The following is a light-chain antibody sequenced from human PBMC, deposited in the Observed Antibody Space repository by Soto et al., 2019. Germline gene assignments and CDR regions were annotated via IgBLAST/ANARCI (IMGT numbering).Light chain of an antibody. CDR1: SSDVGVYNY. J-gene: IGLJ1*01. V-gene: IGLV2-14*01. CDR3: SSYTSSSTL. CDR2: AVT. Sequence: QSALTQPASVSGSPGQSITISCTGTSSDVGVYNYVSWYQQHPGKAPKLMIYAVTDRPSGVSSRFSGSKSGNTASLTISGLQAEDEADYYCSSYTSSSTLFGTGTKLTVL.